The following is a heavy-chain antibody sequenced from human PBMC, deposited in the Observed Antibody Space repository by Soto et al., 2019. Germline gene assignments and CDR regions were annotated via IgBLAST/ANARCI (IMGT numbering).Heavy chain of an antibody. Sequence: ESGGGLVQPGRSLRLSCAASGFTFDDYAMHWVRQAPGKGLEWVSGISWNSGSIGYADSVKGRFTISRDNAKNSLYLQMNSLGAEDTALYYCAKGVYYDFWSGYRARFDYWGQGTLVTVPS. CDR2: ISWNSGSI. J-gene: IGHJ4*02. CDR1: GFTFDDYA. CDR3: AKGVYYDFWSGYRARFDY. D-gene: IGHD3-3*01. V-gene: IGHV3-9*01.